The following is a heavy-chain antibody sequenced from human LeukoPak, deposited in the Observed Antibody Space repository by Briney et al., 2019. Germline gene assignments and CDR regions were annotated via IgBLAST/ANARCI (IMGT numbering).Heavy chain of an antibody. D-gene: IGHD6-6*01. Sequence: GGSLRLSCAASGFTFSSYEMNWVRQAPGKGVEWVAYISGSGHDINYSDSVKGRFTISRDNAKSSLYLQMSSLRVEDTAVYYCTRDPRHFDSCGQGTLVTVSS. J-gene: IGHJ5*01. CDR1: GFTFSSYE. CDR2: ISGSGHDI. V-gene: IGHV3-48*03. CDR3: TRDPRHFDS.